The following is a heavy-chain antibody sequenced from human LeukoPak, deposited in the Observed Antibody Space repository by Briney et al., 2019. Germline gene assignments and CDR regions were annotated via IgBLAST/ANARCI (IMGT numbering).Heavy chain of an antibody. CDR3: ARGYCSGGSCYSCFDY. CDR2: ISSSGSTI. J-gene: IGHJ4*02. D-gene: IGHD2-15*01. V-gene: IGHV3-11*01. Sequence: GSLRLSCAASGFTFSDYYMSWIRQAPGKGLEWVSYISSSGSTIYYADSVKGRFTISRDNAKNSLYLQMNSLRAEDTAVYYCARGYCSGGSCYSCFDYWGQGTLVTVSS. CDR1: GFTFSDYY.